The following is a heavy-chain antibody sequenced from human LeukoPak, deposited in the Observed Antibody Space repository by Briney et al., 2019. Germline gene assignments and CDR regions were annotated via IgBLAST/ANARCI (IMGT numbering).Heavy chain of an antibody. V-gene: IGHV4-38-2*02. J-gene: IGHJ4*02. Sequence: PSETLSLTCTVSGYSISSGYYWAWLRQSPGKGLEWIGNVYHDGRTYYNPSLKSRVTISVDTSTNQFSLKLSSVTATDTALYYCARAPLEYYYDSSGYYDYWGQGTLVTVSS. CDR3: ARAPLEYYYDSSGYYDY. D-gene: IGHD3-22*01. CDR2: VYHDGRT. CDR1: GYSISSGYY.